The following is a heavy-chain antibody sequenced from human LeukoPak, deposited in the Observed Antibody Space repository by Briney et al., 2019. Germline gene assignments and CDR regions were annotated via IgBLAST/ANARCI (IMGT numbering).Heavy chain of an antibody. V-gene: IGHV4-39*02. Sequence: TSETLPLTCTVSGGSISNSSFYWGWIRQPPGKGLEWIGNIYYRGSTYYNSSLKSRVSISVDTSKNYFSLKVSSVTAADTAVYYCARLFLRFGEFSFDYWGQGTLVTVSS. D-gene: IGHD3-10*01. CDR1: GGSISNSSFY. CDR2: IYYRGST. CDR3: ARLFLRFGEFSFDY. J-gene: IGHJ4*02.